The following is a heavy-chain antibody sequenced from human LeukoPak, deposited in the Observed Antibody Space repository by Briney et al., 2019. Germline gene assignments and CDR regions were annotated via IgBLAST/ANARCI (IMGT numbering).Heavy chain of an antibody. Sequence: SETLSLTCTVSGGSISSYYWSWIRQPPGKGLEWIGYIYYSGSTNYNPSLKSRVTISVDTSKNQFSLKLSPVTAADTAVYYCAGGGATDYWGQGTLVTVSS. CDR1: GGSISSYY. V-gene: IGHV4-59*08. CDR3: AGGGATDY. D-gene: IGHD1-26*01. J-gene: IGHJ4*02. CDR2: IYYSGST.